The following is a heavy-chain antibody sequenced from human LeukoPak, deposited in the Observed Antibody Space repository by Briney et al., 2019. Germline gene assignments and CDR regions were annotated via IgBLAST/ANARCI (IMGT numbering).Heavy chain of an antibody. Sequence: GESLRLSCAAAGFTVSSTYMTWVRHAPGKGLEWVSVIYSGGSTYYADSVKGRYTIYRDNSKNTLYLQMNSLRAEDTAVYYCARGPHYYDRSGYFDYRGQGTLVTLSS. V-gene: IGHV3-53*01. CDR2: IYSGGST. CDR3: ARGPHYYDRSGYFDY. CDR1: GFTVSSTY. D-gene: IGHD3-22*01. J-gene: IGHJ4*02.